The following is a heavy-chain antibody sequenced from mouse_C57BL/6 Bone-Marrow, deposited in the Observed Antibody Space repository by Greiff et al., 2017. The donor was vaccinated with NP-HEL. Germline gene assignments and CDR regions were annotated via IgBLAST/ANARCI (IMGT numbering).Heavy chain of an antibody. CDR3: AETWSLFAY. J-gene: IGHJ3*01. V-gene: IGHV1-82*01. CDR1: GYAFSSSW. Sequence: QVQLQQSGPELVKPGASVKISCKASGYAFSSSWMNWVKQRPGKGLEWIGRIYPGDGDTNYNGKFKGKATLTADKSSSTAYMQLSSLTSEDSAVYCCAETWSLFAYWGQETLVTVSA. CDR2: IYPGDGDT.